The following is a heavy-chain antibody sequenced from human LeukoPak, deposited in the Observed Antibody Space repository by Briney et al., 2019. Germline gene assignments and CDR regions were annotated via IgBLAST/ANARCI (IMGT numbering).Heavy chain of an antibody. Sequence: GASVKVSCKASGYTFTGYYMHWVRQAPGQGLEWMGWINPNSGGTNYAQKFQGRVTMTRDTSISTAYMELSRLRSDDTAVYYCAYRSGWFSLYFDYWGQGTLVTVSS. V-gene: IGHV1-2*02. CDR1: GYTFTGYY. CDR3: AYRSGWFSLYFDY. J-gene: IGHJ4*02. CDR2: INPNSGGT. D-gene: IGHD6-19*01.